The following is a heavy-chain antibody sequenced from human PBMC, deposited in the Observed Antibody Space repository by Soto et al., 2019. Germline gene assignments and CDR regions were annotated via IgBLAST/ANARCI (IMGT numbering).Heavy chain of an antibody. J-gene: IGHJ6*02. CDR2: IYHAGRV. CDR3: ARTFDYYGMDV. Sequence: SETLSLTCAVSGYSIASGYYWAWIRQSPGKGLEWIGSIYHAGRVYYNPSLNSQVAVSLDTSKHHFSLKLTSVTAADTAVYYCARTFDYYGMDVWGQRTTVTVSS. V-gene: IGHV4-38-2*01. CDR1: GYSIASGYY.